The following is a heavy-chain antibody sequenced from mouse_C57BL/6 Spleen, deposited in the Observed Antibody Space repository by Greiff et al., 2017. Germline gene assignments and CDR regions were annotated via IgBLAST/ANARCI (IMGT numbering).Heavy chain of an antibody. CDR1: GYTFTSYT. V-gene: IGHV1-4*01. J-gene: IGHJ3*01. CDR3: ARSLYYDYDQAWFAY. D-gene: IGHD2-4*01. CDR2: INPSSGYT. Sequence: LKESGAELARPGASVKMSCKASGYTFTSYTMHWVKQRPGQGLEWIGYINPSSGYTKYNQKFKDKATLTADKSSSPAYMQLSSLTSEDSAVYYCARSLYYDYDQAWFAYWGQGTLVTVSA.